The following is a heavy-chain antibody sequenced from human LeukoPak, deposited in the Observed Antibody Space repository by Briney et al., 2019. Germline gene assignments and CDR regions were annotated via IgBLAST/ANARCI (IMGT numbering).Heavy chain of an antibody. V-gene: IGHV3-11*04. J-gene: IGHJ6*03. CDR2: ISSSGSTI. CDR3: ASRIAAAGTYYYYMDV. D-gene: IGHD6-13*01. Sequence: GGSLRLSCAASGFTFSDYYMSWIRQAPGKGLEWVSYISSSGSTIYYADSVKGRFTISRDNAKNSLYLQMNSLRAEDTAVYYCASRIAAAGTYYYYMDVWGKGTTVTVSS. CDR1: GFTFSDYY.